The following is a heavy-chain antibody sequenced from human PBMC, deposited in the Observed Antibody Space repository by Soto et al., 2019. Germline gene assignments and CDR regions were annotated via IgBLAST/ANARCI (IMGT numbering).Heavy chain of an antibody. CDR2: IIPIFGTA. CDR3: ARGLLYCSGGSCYSSYYYGMDV. Sequence: QVQLVQSGAEVKKPGSSVKVSCKASGGTFSSYAISWVRQAPGQGLEWMGGIIPIFGTANYAQKFQGRVTITADESTSTAYMELSSLRSEDTAVYYCARGLLYCSGGSCYSSYYYGMDVWGQGTTVTVSS. D-gene: IGHD2-15*01. J-gene: IGHJ6*02. CDR1: GGTFSSYA. V-gene: IGHV1-69*01.